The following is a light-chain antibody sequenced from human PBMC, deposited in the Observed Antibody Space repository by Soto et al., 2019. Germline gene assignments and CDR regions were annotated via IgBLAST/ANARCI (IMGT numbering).Light chain of an antibody. J-gene: IGKJ1*01. Sequence: DIVLTQSPGTLSLSPGERATLSCRASQDVLNNYLAWFQQKSGQASRPLIYGASNRVDGIPDRFSGSGSGTDFTLTISRLEPEDFAVYYCQQFGTSPWTFGQGTKVEI. CDR3: QQFGTSPWT. CDR1: QDVLNNY. V-gene: IGKV3-20*01. CDR2: GAS.